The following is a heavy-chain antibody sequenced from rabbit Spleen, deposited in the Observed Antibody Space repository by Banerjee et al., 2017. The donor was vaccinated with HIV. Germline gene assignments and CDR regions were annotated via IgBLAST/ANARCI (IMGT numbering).Heavy chain of an antibody. CDR1: GFSFSSSYY. D-gene: IGHD8-1*01. Sequence: QSLEESGGDLVKPGGTLTLTCKGSGFSFSSSYYMCWVRQAPGKGLEWIACIYIGSGNTHYATWARGRFTISKTSSTTVTLQMTSLTAADTATYFCARDSGSSFSSYGMDLGGQGTLVTVS. CDR2: IYIGSGNT. J-gene: IGHJ6*01. V-gene: IGHV1S40*01. CDR3: ARDSGSSFSSYGMDL.